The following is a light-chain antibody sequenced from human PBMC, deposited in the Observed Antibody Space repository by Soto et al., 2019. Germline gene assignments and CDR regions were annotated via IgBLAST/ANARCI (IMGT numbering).Light chain of an antibody. CDR2: DAS. Sequence: DIKMPQSTSTLSASVGDRVTITCRASQSISSWLAWYQQKPGKAPKLLIYDASSLESGVPSRFSGSGSGTEFTLTISSLQPDDFATYYCQQYNSYSPTFGQGTKVEIK. CDR3: QQYNSYSPT. V-gene: IGKV1-5*01. J-gene: IGKJ1*01. CDR1: QSISSW.